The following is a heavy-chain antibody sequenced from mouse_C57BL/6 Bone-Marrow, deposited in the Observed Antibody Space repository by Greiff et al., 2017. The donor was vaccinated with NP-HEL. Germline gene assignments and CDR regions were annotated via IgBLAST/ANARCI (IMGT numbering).Heavy chain of an antibody. D-gene: IGHD1-1*01. Sequence: QVQLQQSGAELVKPGASVKLSCKASGYTFTTYWMQWVKQRPGQGLEWIGEIDPSDSYPNYNQKFKGKATLTVDTSSSTAYMQLSSLTSEDSAVYYCARKAYYGRSYEFAYWGQGTLVTVSA. J-gene: IGHJ3*01. V-gene: IGHV1-50*01. CDR3: ARKAYYGRSYEFAY. CDR2: IDPSDSYP. CDR1: GYTFTTYW.